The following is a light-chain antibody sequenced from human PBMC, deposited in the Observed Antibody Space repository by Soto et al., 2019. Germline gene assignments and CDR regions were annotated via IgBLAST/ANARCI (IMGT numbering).Light chain of an antibody. CDR1: QSVSSN. CDR2: GAS. V-gene: IGKV3-15*01. J-gene: IGKJ4*01. Sequence: IMMSQSPATLSVSQGEKATLSCRASQSVSSNLAWYQQKPGQAPRLLIYGASTRATGIPARFSGSGSGTDFTLTISSLEPEDCAVYYCQQCGNWPLTFGGGTKV. CDR3: QQCGNWPLT.